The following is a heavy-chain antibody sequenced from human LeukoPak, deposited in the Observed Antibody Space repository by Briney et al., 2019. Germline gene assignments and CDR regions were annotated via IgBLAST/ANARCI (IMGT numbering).Heavy chain of an antibody. V-gene: IGHV1-24*01. D-gene: IGHD2-21*01. Sequence: AASVKVSCKVSGYTLTELSMHWVRQAPGKGLEWMGGFDPEDGETIYAQKFQGRVTMTGDTSTDTAYMELSSLRSEDTAVYYCATGLWLPEDYWGQGTLVTVSS. CDR3: ATGLWLPEDY. CDR1: GYTLTELS. J-gene: IGHJ4*02. CDR2: FDPEDGET.